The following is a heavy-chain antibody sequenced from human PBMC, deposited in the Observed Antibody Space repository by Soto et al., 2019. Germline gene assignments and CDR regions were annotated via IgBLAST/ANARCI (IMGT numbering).Heavy chain of an antibody. CDR1: GGTFSSYT. CDR3: ARVGCIAAAGTAPFDP. V-gene: IGHV1-69*02. Sequence: QVQLVQSGAEVKKPGSSVKVSCKASGGTFSSYTISWVRQAPGQGLEWMGRIIPILGIANYAQKFQGRVTITADKSTSTAYMELSRLTSEDTAVYYCARVGCIAAAGTAPFDPWGQGTLVTVSS. CDR2: IIPILGIA. J-gene: IGHJ5*02. D-gene: IGHD6-13*01.